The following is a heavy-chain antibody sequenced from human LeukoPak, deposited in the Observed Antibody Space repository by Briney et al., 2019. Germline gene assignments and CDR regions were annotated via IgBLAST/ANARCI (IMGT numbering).Heavy chain of an antibody. V-gene: IGHV1-46*01. CDR2: INPSDGGT. Sequence: ASVKVSCMASGYTFTMYYIHWVRQAPGQGLEWMGMINPSDGGTTYAQRFQGRVTMTRDMSTTTVYMDLRSLRSEDTAVHFCGREQRGGVSGNLGGLFALYYTYYYMDVWGRGTTVTVSS. J-gene: IGHJ6*03. D-gene: IGHD3-3*01. CDR1: GYTFTMYY. CDR3: GREQRGGVSGNLGGLFALYYTYYYMDV.